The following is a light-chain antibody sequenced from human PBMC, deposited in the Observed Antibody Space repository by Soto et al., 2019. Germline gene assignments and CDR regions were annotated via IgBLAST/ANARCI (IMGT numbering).Light chain of an antibody. Sequence: DIQMTQSPSTLSASVGDGVTITCRASQTISTRLAWYQQKPGKAPKLLMYKASSLESGVPSRFSGSGSGTEFTLTINSLQPDDFANYYCQQYNSYPLTFGGGTKV. V-gene: IGKV1-5*03. J-gene: IGKJ4*01. CDR1: QTISTR. CDR2: KAS. CDR3: QQYNSYPLT.